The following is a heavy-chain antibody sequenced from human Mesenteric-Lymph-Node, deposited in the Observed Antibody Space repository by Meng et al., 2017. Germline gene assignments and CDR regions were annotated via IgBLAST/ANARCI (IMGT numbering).Heavy chain of an antibody. D-gene: IGHD3-9*01. CDR2: ISSSGSTI. V-gene: IGHV3-48*03. J-gene: IGHJ3*02. Sequence: GESLKISCAASGFTFSSYEMNWVRQAPGKGLEWVSYISSSGSTIYYADSVKGRFTISRDNAKNSLYLQMNSLRAEDTAVYYCARTDDILTGYYTGPDAFDIWGQGTMVTVSS. CDR3: ARTDDILTGYYTGPDAFDI. CDR1: GFTFSSYE.